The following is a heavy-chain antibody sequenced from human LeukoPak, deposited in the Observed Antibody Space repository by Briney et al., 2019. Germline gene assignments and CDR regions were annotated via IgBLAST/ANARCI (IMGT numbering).Heavy chain of an antibody. J-gene: IGHJ4*02. V-gene: IGHV3-64*02. CDR2: LRNGATT. CDR1: GFTFRSFA. Sequence: GGSLRLSCAASGFTFRSFAMHWVRQTPGKGLEYVSALRNGATTYYPDSVKGRFIISRDNSKNTVYLQMGSLRSEDTGVYYCARARRSGQQSYYFDYWGQGTPVIVSS. D-gene: IGHD6-19*01. CDR3: ARARRSGQQSYYFDY.